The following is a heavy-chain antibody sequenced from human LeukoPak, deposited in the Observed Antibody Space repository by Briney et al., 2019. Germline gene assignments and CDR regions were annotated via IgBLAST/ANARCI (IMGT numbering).Heavy chain of an antibody. D-gene: IGHD6-19*01. CDR1: GYTFTSYY. V-gene: IGHV1-69*05. J-gene: IGHJ4*02. CDR2: IIPIFGTA. CDR3: ARGTVAGFFDY. Sequence: SVKVSCKASGYTFTSYYMHWVRQAPGQGLEWMGGIIPIFGTANYAQKFQGRVTITTDESTSTAYMELSSLRSEDTAVYYCARGTVAGFFDYWGQGTLVTVSS.